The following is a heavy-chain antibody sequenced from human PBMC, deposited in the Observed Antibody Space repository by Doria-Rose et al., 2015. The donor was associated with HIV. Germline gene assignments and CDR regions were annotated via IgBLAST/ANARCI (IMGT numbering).Heavy chain of an antibody. CDR3: ARIKSSRWYHKYYFDF. D-gene: IGHD6-13*01. CDR2: IFSDDER. Sequence: SGPVLVKPTETLTLTCTVSGVSLSSPGMGVSWIRQPPGKSLEWLANIFSDDERSYQTSLKSRLTISRRSSKGQVHLTMTDMGHVDTATYYCARIKSSRWYHKYYFDFWGQGTLVIVSA. CDR1: GVSLSSPGMG. V-gene: IGHV2-26*01. J-gene: IGHJ4*02.